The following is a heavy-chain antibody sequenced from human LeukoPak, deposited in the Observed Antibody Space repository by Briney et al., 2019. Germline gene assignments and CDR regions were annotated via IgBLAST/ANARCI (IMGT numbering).Heavy chain of an antibody. CDR2: ISGRGGST. CDR3: AKDHNQLPIYFDY. Sequence: GGALRLSCAASGFTFSSYAMSWVRQAPGKGVEGVSAISGRGGSTYYADSVKGRFTISRHNSQNTLYLQMTSLRAEDTAVYSCAKDHNQLPIYFDYWGQGTLVTVSS. V-gene: IGHV3-23*01. D-gene: IGHD2-2*01. J-gene: IGHJ4*02. CDR1: GFTFSSYA.